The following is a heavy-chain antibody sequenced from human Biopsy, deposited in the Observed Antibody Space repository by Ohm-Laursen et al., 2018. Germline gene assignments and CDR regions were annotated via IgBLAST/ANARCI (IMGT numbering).Heavy chain of an antibody. Sequence: TLSLTCAVSSGSISSYYWSWIRQPPGKGLEWIGYISYSGNTNYNPSLKSRVTMSVDTSKNQFSLKVYFVTAAGTAIYYCATTTMDTSGWYGNYFDSWGQGALVTVSS. CDR2: ISYSGNT. V-gene: IGHV4-59*08. J-gene: IGHJ4*02. D-gene: IGHD6-19*01. CDR3: ATTTMDTSGWYGNYFDS. CDR1: SGSISSYY.